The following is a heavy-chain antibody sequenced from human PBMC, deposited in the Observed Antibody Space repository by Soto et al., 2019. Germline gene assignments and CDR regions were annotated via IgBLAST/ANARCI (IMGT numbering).Heavy chain of an antibody. CDR3: ASSEVPAAPLFDY. D-gene: IGHD2-2*01. V-gene: IGHV1-69*02. CDR2: IIPILGIA. Sequence: QVQLVQSGAEGKKPGSSVKVSCKASVGTFSSYTISWVRQAPGQGREWMGRIIPILGIANYAQKFQGRVTITADKSTSTAYMELSSLRSEDTAVYYCASSEVPAAPLFDYWGQGTLVTVSS. CDR1: VGTFSSYT. J-gene: IGHJ4*02.